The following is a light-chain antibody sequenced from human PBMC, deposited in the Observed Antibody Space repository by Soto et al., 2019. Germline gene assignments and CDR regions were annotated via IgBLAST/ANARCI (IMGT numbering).Light chain of an antibody. Sequence: ETVLTQSPGTLSLSPGERTTLSCRASQSVAKNYLAWYQNKPGQGPRLLISGASSRATGIPDRFSGSGSGTDFTLTISRLQPEDFAVYYCLQYASEPLTFGGGTKLEI. CDR2: GAS. CDR3: LQYASEPLT. J-gene: IGKJ4*01. V-gene: IGKV3-20*01. CDR1: QSVAKNY.